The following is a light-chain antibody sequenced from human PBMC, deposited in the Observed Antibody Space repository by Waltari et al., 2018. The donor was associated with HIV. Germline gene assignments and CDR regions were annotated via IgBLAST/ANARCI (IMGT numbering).Light chain of an antibody. CDR2: DDS. J-gene: IGLJ2*01. Sequence: SYVLTQPPSVSVAPGQTAGITCRGNTIGSKSVHWYKQKQGQAPVLLGYDDSDRPSGMPERFTGHNSGNTATLTISRVEAGDEADYYCQVWDSSSDHVVFGGGTKLTVL. CDR1: TIGSKS. CDR3: QVWDSSSDHVV. V-gene: IGLV3-21*02.